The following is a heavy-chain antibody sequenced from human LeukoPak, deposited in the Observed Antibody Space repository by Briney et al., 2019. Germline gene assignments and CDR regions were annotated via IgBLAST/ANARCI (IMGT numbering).Heavy chain of an antibody. CDR1: GGTFSSYA. Sequence: SVKVSCKASGGTFSSYAISWVRQAPGQGLEWMGRIIPILGIANYAQKFQGRVTITADKSTSTAYMELSSLRSEDTAVYYCASDRTMIALGAFDIWGQGTMVTVSS. V-gene: IGHV1-69*04. CDR2: IIPILGIA. J-gene: IGHJ3*02. D-gene: IGHD3-22*01. CDR3: ASDRTMIALGAFDI.